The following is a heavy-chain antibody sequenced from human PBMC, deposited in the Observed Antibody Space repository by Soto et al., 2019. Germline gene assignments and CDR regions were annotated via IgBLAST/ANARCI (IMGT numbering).Heavy chain of an antibody. Sequence: QVQLVQSGAEVKKPGSSVKVSCKASGGTFSSYAISWVRQAPGQGLEWMGGIIPIFGTADYAQKFQGRVTITADESTSTAYMELSSLRSEATAVYYCASHSYLRGYCISTRCYGYYYGMDVWGQGTTVTVSS. CDR2: IIPIFGTA. CDR3: ASHSYLRGYCISTRCYGYYYGMDV. V-gene: IGHV1-69*12. D-gene: IGHD2-2*01. J-gene: IGHJ6*02. CDR1: GGTFSSYA.